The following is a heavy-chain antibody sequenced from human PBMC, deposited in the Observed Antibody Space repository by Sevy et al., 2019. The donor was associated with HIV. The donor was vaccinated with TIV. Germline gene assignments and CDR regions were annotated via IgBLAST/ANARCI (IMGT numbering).Heavy chain of an antibody. CDR1: GFTLSNYW. J-gene: IGHJ4*02. Sequence: RGSLRLSCAVSGFTLSNYWMSWVRQAPGKGLEWVANIDQDGSDRYYVDSVKGRFTISRDNAKNSLYLQMNSLRAEDTAVYYCARDLFSGSYYENYWGQGTLVTVSS. D-gene: IGHD1-26*01. CDR3: ARDLFSGSYYENY. CDR2: IDQDGSDR. V-gene: IGHV3-7*01.